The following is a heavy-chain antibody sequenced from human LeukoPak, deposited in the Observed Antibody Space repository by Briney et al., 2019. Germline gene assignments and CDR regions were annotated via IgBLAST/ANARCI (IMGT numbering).Heavy chain of an antibody. D-gene: IGHD3-10*01. CDR3: APLSPYLGSGSSAFPDDF. Sequence: SETLSLTCTVSGGPISSSPYYWGWLRQPPGKGLEWNGSICYSGSNSDNPYLKNQLTISVDKSKNPFSLKLSSWTAAATSVFYFAPLSPYLGSGSSAFPDDFWGQGTLVTVSS. V-gene: IGHV4-39*01. CDR1: GGPISSSPYY. CDR2: ICYSGSN. J-gene: IGHJ4*02.